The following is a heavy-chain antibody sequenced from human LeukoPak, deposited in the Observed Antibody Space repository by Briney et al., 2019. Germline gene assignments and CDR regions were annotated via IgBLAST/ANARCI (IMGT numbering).Heavy chain of an antibody. CDR2: ISGSGVGT. D-gene: IGHD1-20*01. CDR3: AKNNWNDMPFVDD. CDR1: GFTFRNSA. J-gene: IGHJ4*02. V-gene: IGHV3-23*01. Sequence: GGSLRLSCAASGFTFRNSAMGWVRQAPGKGLEWVSTISGSGVGTYYADSVKGRFAISRDNFKNTLYPQMNSLRAEDTAVYYCAKNNWNDMPFVDDWGQGTLVTVSS.